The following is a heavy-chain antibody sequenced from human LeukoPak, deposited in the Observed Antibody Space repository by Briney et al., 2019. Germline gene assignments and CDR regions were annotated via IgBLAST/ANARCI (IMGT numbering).Heavy chain of an antibody. Sequence: GGSLRLSCAASGFTFSSYSMNWVRQAPGKGLEWVSSISSSSSYIYYADSVKGRFTISRDNAKNSLYLQMNSLRADDTAVYYCARDLSSGWYRPLGYWGQGTLVTVSS. CDR1: GFTFSSYS. J-gene: IGHJ4*02. V-gene: IGHV3-21*01. D-gene: IGHD6-19*01. CDR3: ARDLSSGWYRPLGY. CDR2: ISSSSSYI.